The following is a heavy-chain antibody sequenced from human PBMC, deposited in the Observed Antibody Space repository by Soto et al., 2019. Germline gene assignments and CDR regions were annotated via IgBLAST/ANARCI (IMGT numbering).Heavy chain of an antibody. CDR1: GGTFSSYA. D-gene: IGHD3-3*01. J-gene: IGHJ6*02. CDR3: AAGVEWLLRDYGMDV. Sequence: GASVKVSCKASGGTFSSYAISWVRQAPGQGLEWMGGIIPIFGTANYAQKFQGRVTITADESTSTAYMELRSLRSEDTAVYYCAAGVEWLLRDYGMDVWGQGTTVTVSS. CDR2: IIPIFGTA. V-gene: IGHV1-69*13.